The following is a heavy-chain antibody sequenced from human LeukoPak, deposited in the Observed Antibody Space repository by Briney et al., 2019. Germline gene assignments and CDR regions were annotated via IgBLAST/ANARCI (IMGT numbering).Heavy chain of an antibody. CDR3: ARDSGWGAFDI. CDR2: ISSSSSYI. Sequence: PGGSLRLSCAASGFTFSSYGMTWVRQAPGKGLEWVSSISSSSSYIYYADTVKGRFTISRDNAKNSLYLQMNSLRAEDTAVYYCARDSGWGAFDIWGQGTMVTVSS. V-gene: IGHV3-21*01. CDR1: GFTFSSYG. J-gene: IGHJ3*02. D-gene: IGHD6-19*01.